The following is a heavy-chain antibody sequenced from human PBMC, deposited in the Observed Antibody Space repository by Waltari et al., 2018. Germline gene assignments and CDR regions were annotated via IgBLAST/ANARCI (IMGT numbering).Heavy chain of an antibody. CDR1: GFTFSHYG. Sequence: QEQLVESGGGVVQPGRSLSLSCAATGFTFSHYGMHWVRQAPGKGLEWVAVILNDGSNKYHADSVKGRFTISRDNSKNTLYLQMSNVRAEDTAVYSCSRDDDGGPNALDVWGQGTLVAVSS. V-gene: IGHV3-33*01. D-gene: IGHD2-8*01. CDR3: SRDDDGGPNALDV. J-gene: IGHJ4*02. CDR2: ILNDGSNK.